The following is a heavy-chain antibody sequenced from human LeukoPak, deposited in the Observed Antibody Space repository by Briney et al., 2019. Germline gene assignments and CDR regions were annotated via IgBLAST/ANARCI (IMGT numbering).Heavy chain of an antibody. CDR2: INHIGST. CDR3: ASLSLLLRKKDY. CDR1: GGSFSGYY. Sequence: SETLSLTCAVYGGSFSGYYWSWIRQPPGKGLEWIGEINHIGSTNYNPSLKSRVTISVDTSKNQFSLKLSSVTAADTAVYYCASLSLLLRKKDYWGQGTLVTVSS. J-gene: IGHJ4*02. D-gene: IGHD1-26*01. V-gene: IGHV4-34*01.